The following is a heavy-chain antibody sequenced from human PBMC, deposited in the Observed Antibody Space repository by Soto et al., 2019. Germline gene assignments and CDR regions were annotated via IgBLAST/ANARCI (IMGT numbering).Heavy chain of an antibody. Sequence: ASVKVSCKASGYTFTSYAMHWVRQAPGQRLEWVGWIGAGNGNTNYAQKLQGRVTMTTDTSASTAYMELRSLRSDDTAVYYCARDLTPGLVDHWGQGTLVTVSS. CDR1: GYTFTSYA. J-gene: IGHJ4*02. CDR3: ARDLTPGLVDH. CDR2: IGAGNGNT. D-gene: IGHD3-9*01. V-gene: IGHV1-3*01.